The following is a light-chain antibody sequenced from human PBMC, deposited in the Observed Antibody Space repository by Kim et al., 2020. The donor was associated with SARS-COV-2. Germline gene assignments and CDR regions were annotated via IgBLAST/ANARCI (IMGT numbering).Light chain of an antibody. CDR3: QAWEGGFPNV. CDR1: KLGDKY. CDR2: QDT. V-gene: IGLV3-1*01. Sequence: SYELTQPPSVSVSPGQPASITCSGDKLGDKYVCWYQQKPGQSPVLVIYQDTKRPSGIPGRFSGSKSGNTATLTIGGTQAMDEADYYCQAWEGGFPNVLGT. J-gene: IGLJ1*01.